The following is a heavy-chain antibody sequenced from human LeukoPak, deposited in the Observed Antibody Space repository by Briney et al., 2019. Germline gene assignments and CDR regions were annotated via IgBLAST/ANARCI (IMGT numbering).Heavy chain of an antibody. J-gene: IGHJ4*02. Sequence: GGSLRLSCAASGFTFDDYTMHWVRQAPGKGLEWVSLISWDGGKTSYADSVKGRFTISRDNSKNSLYLQMNSLRTEDTALYYCVLQRLSAAFDYWGQGTLVTVSS. CDR1: GFTFDDYT. V-gene: IGHV3-43*01. CDR3: VLQRLSAAFDY. CDR2: ISWDGGKT. D-gene: IGHD6-13*01.